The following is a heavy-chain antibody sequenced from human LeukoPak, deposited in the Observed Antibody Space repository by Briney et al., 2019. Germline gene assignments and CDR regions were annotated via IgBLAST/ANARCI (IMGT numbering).Heavy chain of an antibody. V-gene: IGHV1-2*02. Sequence: ASVKVSCKASGYTFTGYYMHWVRQAPGQGLEWMGWINPNSGGTNYAQKFQGRVTMTRDTSISTAYMELSRLRSDDTAVYYCARDWDIVVVPAAILEDWGQGTMVTVSS. D-gene: IGHD2-2*02. CDR2: INPNSGGT. CDR3: ARDWDIVVVPAAILED. CDR1: GYTFTGYY. J-gene: IGHJ4*02.